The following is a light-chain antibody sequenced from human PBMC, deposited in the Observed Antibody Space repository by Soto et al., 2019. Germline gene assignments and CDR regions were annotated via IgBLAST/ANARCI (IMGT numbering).Light chain of an antibody. Sequence: QPVLTQPPSASGSPGQSVTISCTGTTSDVGGYNYVSWYQQHPGKAPKLMIFDVSKRPSGVPDRFSGSKSGNTASLTVSGLQAEDEADYYCSSYAASNKGVFGGGTKLTVL. J-gene: IGLJ2*01. CDR1: TSDVGGYNY. CDR3: SSYAASNKGV. CDR2: DVS. V-gene: IGLV2-8*01.